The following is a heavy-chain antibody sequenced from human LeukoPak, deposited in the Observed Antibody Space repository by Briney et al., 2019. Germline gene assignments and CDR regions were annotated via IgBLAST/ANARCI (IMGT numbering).Heavy chain of an antibody. Sequence: GGSLRLSCAASGFSFSDSYMSWIRQAPGQGLEGLSYIKSSDTSTFYADSVKGRFTVSRDNAKNSLYLQMNSLRAEDTAVYYCARRGNMSSHAFDIWGQGTVVTVSS. V-gene: IGHV3-11*01. CDR1: GFSFSDSY. D-gene: IGHD2/OR15-2a*01. J-gene: IGHJ3*02. CDR3: ARRGNMSSHAFDI. CDR2: IKSSDTST.